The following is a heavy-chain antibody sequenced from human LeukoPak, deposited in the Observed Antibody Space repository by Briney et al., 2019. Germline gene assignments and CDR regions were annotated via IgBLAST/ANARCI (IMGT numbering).Heavy chain of an antibody. J-gene: IGHJ4*02. CDR3: ARVQHVGGYCSGGSCLNKKFDY. CDR1: GYTFTGYY. V-gene: IGHV1-2*02. CDR2: INPNSGGT. Sequence: ASVKVSCKASGYTFTGYYMHWVRQAPGQGLEWMGWINPNSGGTNYAQKFQGRVTMTRDTSISTAYMELSRLRSDDTAVYYCARVQHVGGYCSGGSCLNKKFDYWGQGTLVTVSS. D-gene: IGHD2-15*01.